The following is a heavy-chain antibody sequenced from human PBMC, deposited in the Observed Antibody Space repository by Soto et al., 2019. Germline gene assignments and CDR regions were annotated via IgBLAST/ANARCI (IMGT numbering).Heavy chain of an antibody. CDR3: AKASGGSYAGSRVFDF. J-gene: IGHJ4*02. CDR1: GFTFRSYA. CDR2: ITNSGDDT. V-gene: IGHV3-23*01. Sequence: EVQLLESGGGLVQPGGSLRLSCAASGFTFRSYAMTWVRQAPGEGLEWVSVITNSGDDTLHADSVKGRFTISRDNSKNTLYLQMNGLRAEDTAIYSCAKASGGSYAGSRVFDFWGQGTRVTVSS. D-gene: IGHD1-26*01.